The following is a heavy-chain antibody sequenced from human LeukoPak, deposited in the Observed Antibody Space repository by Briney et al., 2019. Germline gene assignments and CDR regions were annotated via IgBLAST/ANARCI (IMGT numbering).Heavy chain of an antibody. CDR2: IYYSGST. V-gene: IGHV4-39*01. J-gene: IGHJ4*02. CDR3: ARLGGSDYPIDY. Sequence: SETLSLTCIVSGGSISSISSNNYHWGWIRQPPGKGLEWIGSIYYSGSTYYNPSLKSRATTSVDTSKNQFSLKLRSVTAADTAVYYCARLGGSDYPIDYWGQGILVTVSS. CDR1: GGSISSISSNNYH. D-gene: IGHD2-21*01.